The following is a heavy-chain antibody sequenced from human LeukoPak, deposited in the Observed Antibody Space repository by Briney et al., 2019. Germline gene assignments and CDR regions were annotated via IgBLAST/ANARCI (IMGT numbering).Heavy chain of an antibody. Sequence: SETLSLTCTVSGGSISSYYWSWIRQPPGKGLEWIGYIYYSGSTNYNPSLKSRVTISVDTSKNQFSLKLSSVTAADTAVYYCARWSGMGPQNYYGSGTKGWFDPWDQGTLVTVSS. D-gene: IGHD3-10*01. CDR2: IYYSGST. J-gene: IGHJ5*02. CDR3: ARWSGMGPQNYYGSGTKGWFDP. CDR1: GGSISSYY. V-gene: IGHV4-59*08.